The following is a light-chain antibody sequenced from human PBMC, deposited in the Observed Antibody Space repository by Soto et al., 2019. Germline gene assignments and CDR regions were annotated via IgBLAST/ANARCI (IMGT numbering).Light chain of an antibody. V-gene: IGKV1-33*01. CDR2: DAY. Sequence: IQMTQSPSSLSASVGDRVTITCQASQDISKNLNWYQQKPGKAPKLLIYDAYSLQTGVPSRFSGSGSATDFTFTIIILQPKDNATYYCQQYDNLLPITFGQGTRLQIK. CDR3: QQYDNLLPIT. CDR1: QDISKN. J-gene: IGKJ5*01.